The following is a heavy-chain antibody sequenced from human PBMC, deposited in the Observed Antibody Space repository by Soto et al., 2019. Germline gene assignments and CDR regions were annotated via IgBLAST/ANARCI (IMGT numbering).Heavy chain of an antibody. J-gene: IGHJ4*02. D-gene: IGHD4-17*01. V-gene: IGHV4-39*01. CDR1: GGSISSSSYY. CDR2: IDYSGST. Sequence: SETLSLTCTVSGGSISSSSYYWGWIRQPPGKGLEWIGSIDYSGSTYYNPSLRSRVTISVDTSKNQFSLKLTSVTAADTAVYYCARRYGPGFDYWGQGTLVTVSS. CDR3: ARRYGPGFDY.